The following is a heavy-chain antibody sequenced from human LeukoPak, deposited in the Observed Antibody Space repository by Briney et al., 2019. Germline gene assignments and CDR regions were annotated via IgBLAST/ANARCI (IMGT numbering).Heavy chain of an antibody. J-gene: IGHJ3*02. CDR2: XYPSVST. CDR3: ARSYYYDSSGSKDAFDI. V-gene: IGHV4-61*02. Sequence: WIXXXYPSVSTNYNPSLKSRFTISIDMSKNQFSLKLSSVTAADTAIYYCARSYYYDSSGSKDAFDIWGQGTMVTVSS. D-gene: IGHD3-22*01.